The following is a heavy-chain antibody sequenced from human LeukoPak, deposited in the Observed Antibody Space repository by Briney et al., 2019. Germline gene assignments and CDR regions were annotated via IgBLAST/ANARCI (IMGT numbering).Heavy chain of an antibody. CDR1: GGSASSGSYY. V-gene: IGHV4-61*01. CDR3: ARDRCSSTSCYENWFDP. Sequence: SETLSLTCTVSGGSASSGSYYWSWIRQPPGKGLEWIGYIYYSGSTNYNPSLKSRVTISVDTSKNQFSLKLSSVTAADTAVYYCARDRCSSTSCYENWFDPWGQGTLVTVSS. J-gene: IGHJ5*02. D-gene: IGHD2-2*01. CDR2: IYYSGST.